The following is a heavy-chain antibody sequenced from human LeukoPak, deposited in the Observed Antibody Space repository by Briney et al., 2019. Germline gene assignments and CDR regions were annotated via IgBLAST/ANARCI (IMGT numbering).Heavy chain of an antibody. V-gene: IGHV4-59*01. Sequence: SETLSLTCTVSGGSISSYYWSWIRQPPGKGLEWIGYIYYSGSTNYNPSLKSRVTISVDTSKNQFSLKLSSVTAADTAVYYCARSRFGELYLGYWGQGTLVTVSS. D-gene: IGHD3-10*01. CDR3: ARSRFGELYLGY. CDR2: IYYSGST. J-gene: IGHJ4*02. CDR1: GGSISSYY.